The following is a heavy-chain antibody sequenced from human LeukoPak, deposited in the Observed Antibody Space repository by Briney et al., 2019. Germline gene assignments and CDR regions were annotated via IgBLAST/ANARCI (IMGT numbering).Heavy chain of an antibody. CDR1: GFTFSKAW. V-gene: IGHV3-15*01. CDR2: IKSKTDGGTT. J-gene: IGHJ4*02. CDR3: TTVSYYDILTGYQIRSDY. Sequence: PGGSLRLSCAASGFTFSKAWMSWVRQAPGKGLEWVGRIKSKTDGGTTDYAAPVKGRFTISRDDSKNTLYLQMNSLKTEDTAVYYCTTVSYYDILTGYQIRSDYWGQGTLVTVSS. D-gene: IGHD3-9*01.